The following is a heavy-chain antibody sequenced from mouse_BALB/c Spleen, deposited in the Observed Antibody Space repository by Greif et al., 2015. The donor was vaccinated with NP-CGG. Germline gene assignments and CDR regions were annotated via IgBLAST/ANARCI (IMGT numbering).Heavy chain of an antibody. J-gene: IGHJ3*01. V-gene: IGHV7-3*02. D-gene: IGHD2-3*01. CDR3: ARDRDGYKAWFAY. CDR1: GFTFTDYY. CDR2: IRNKANGYTT. Sequence: DVKLVESGGGLVQPGGSLRLSCATSGFTFTDYYMSWVRQPPGKALEWLGFIRNKANGYTTEYSASVKGRFTISRDNSQSILYLQMNTLRAEDSATYYCARDRDGYKAWFAYWGQGTLVTVSA.